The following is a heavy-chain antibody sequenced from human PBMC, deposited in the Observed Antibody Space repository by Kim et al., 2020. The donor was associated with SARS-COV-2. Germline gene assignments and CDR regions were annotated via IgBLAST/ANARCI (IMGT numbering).Heavy chain of an antibody. Sequence: SVKVSCKASGGTFSSYAISWVRQAPGQGLEWMGGIIPIFGTANYAQKFQGRVTITADESTSTAYMELSSLRSEDTAVYYCARDSGRGYSYGLGNWFDPWGQGTLVTVSS. CDR1: GGTFSSYA. V-gene: IGHV1-69*13. J-gene: IGHJ5*02. CDR3: ARDSGRGYSYGLGNWFDP. D-gene: IGHD5-18*01. CDR2: IIPIFGTA.